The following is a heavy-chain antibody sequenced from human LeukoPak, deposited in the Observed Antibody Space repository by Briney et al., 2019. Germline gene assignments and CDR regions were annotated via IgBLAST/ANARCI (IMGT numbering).Heavy chain of an antibody. J-gene: IGHJ5*02. D-gene: IGHD3-3*01. V-gene: IGHV3-7*03. CDR3: AKDYPRYYDFWSGYLST. CDR1: GFTFSSYW. Sequence: PGGSLRLSCAASGFTFSSYWMSWVRQAPGKGLEWVANIKQDGSEKHYVDSVKGRLTISRDNAKNLLYLQMNSLRAEDTAVYYCAKDYPRYYDFWSGYLSTWGQGTLVTVSS. CDR2: IKQDGSEK.